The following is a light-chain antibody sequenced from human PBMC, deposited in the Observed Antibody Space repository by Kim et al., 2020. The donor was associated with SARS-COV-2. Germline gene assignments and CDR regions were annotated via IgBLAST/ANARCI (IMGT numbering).Light chain of an antibody. CDR3: QSYDSSNPVV. V-gene: IGLV6-57*04. Sequence: NFMLTQPHSVSESPGKTVIISCTRSSGSIVSNYVQWYQQRPGSAPTTVIYEDNQRPSGVPDRFSGSIDSSSNSASLTISGLKTEDEADYYCQSYDSSNPVVFGGGTQLTVL. CDR2: EDN. J-gene: IGLJ2*01. CDR1: SGSIVSNY.